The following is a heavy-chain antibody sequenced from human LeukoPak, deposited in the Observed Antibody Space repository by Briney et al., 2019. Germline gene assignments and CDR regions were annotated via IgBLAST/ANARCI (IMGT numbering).Heavy chain of an antibody. CDR1: GGSISSSSYY. V-gene: IGHV4-39*07. Sequence: SETLSLTCTVSGGSISSSSYYWGWIRQPPGKGLEWIGSIYYSGSTYYNPSLKSRVTISVDTSKNQFSLKLSSVTAADTAVYYCARDNSFTMVRGVNHWFDPWGQGTLVTVSS. D-gene: IGHD3-10*01. CDR3: ARDNSFTMVRGVNHWFDP. J-gene: IGHJ5*02. CDR2: IYYSGST.